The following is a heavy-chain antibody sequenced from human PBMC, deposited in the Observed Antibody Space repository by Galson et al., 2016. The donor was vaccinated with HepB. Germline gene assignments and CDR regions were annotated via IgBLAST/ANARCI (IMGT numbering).Heavy chain of an antibody. CDR3: AKHPPATTAFSFDY. CDR2: ISSLGGYT. V-gene: IGHV3-23*01. Sequence: SLRLSCAASGFTFSNYAMSWVRQAPGKGLEWVSTISSLGGYTSYADSVKGRFTISRDNSKNTLNLQMNSLRPEDTAVYYCAKHPPATTAFSFDYWGQGTLVTVSS. D-gene: IGHD4-11*01. CDR1: GFTFSNYA. J-gene: IGHJ4*02.